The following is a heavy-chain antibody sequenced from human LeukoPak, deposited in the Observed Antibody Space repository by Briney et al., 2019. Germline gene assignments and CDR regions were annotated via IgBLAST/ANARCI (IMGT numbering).Heavy chain of an antibody. CDR3: AKDGVLVRGVITPLGY. CDR2: ISGSGGST. D-gene: IGHD3-10*01. Sequence: GGSLRLSCAALGFTFSSYAMSWVRQAPGKGLEWVSAISGSGGSTYYADSVKGRFTISRDNSKNTLYLQMNSLRAEDTAVYYCAKDGVLVRGVITPLGYWGQGTLVTVSS. CDR1: GFTFSSYA. V-gene: IGHV3-23*01. J-gene: IGHJ4*02.